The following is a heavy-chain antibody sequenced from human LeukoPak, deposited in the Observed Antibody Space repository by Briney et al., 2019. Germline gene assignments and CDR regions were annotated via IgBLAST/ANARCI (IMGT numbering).Heavy chain of an antibody. CDR3: ARDQLWDFIEYSSSSGPDAFDI. Sequence: GGSLRLSCAASGFTFSSYSMNWVRQAPGKGLEWVSSISSSSSYIYYADSVKGRFTISRDNAKNSLYLQMNSLRAEDTAVYYCARDQLWDFIEYSSSSGPDAFDIWGQGTMVTVSS. CDR2: ISSSSSYI. V-gene: IGHV3-21*01. J-gene: IGHJ3*02. CDR1: GFTFSSYS. D-gene: IGHD6-6*01.